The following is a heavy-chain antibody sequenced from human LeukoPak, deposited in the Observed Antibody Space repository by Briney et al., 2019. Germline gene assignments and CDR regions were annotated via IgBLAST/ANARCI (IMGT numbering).Heavy chain of an antibody. D-gene: IGHD2-2*01. V-gene: IGHV4-30-4*01. Sequence: PSQTLSLTCTVSGGSISSGDYYWSWIRQPPGKGLEWIGYIYYSGSTYYNPSLKSRVTISVDTSKNQFSLKLSSVTAADTAVYFCARYQLVRENYGMDVWGQGTTVTVSS. CDR1: GGSISSGDYY. CDR2: IYYSGST. CDR3: ARYQLVRENYGMDV. J-gene: IGHJ6*02.